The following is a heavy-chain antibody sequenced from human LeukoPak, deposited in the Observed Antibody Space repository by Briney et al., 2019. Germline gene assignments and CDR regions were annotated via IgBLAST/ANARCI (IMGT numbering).Heavy chain of an antibody. CDR3: ARGLLITKVGGSGYYYYMDV. V-gene: IGHV5-51*01. CDR1: GYSFTSYW. D-gene: IGHD2-21*02. J-gene: IGHJ6*03. Sequence: MLGESLKISCKGSGYSFTSYWIGWVRQMPGKGLEWMGIIYPGDSDTRYSPSFQAQVTISDDKSISTAYLQWSSLKASDTAIDYCARGLLITKVGGSGYYYYMDVWGKGTRVTVSS. CDR2: IYPGDSDT.